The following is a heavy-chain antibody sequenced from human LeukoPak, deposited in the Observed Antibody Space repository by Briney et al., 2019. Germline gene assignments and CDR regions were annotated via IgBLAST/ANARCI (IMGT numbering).Heavy chain of an antibody. Sequence: GASVKVSCKASGYTFTGYYMHWVRQAPGQGLEWMGWINPNSGGTNYAQKFQGRVTVTRDTSISTAYMELSRLRSDDTAVYYCARDYDDGSGSYNDYWGQGTLVTVSS. D-gene: IGHD3-10*01. CDR1: GYTFTGYY. V-gene: IGHV1-2*02. CDR3: ARDYDDGSGSYNDY. CDR2: INPNSGGT. J-gene: IGHJ4*02.